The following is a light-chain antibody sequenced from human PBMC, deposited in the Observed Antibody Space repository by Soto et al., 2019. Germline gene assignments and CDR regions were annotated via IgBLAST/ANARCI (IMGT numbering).Light chain of an antibody. CDR2: GAS. J-gene: IGKJ1*01. CDR3: QQYRT. Sequence: EIVLTQSPGTLSLSPGERATLSCRASQRVSSSYLAWYQQNPGQAPRLLIYGASSRATGIPDRFSGSGSGTDFTLTISRLEPEDFAVYYCQQYRTFGQGTKVEIK. V-gene: IGKV3-20*01. CDR1: QRVSSSY.